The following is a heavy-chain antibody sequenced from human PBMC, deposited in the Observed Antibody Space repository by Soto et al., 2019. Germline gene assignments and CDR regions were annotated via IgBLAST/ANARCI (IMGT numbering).Heavy chain of an antibody. D-gene: IGHD3-9*01. CDR3: AREMAQYYDILTAYYLIRGAFDI. CDR2: IIPILGIA. V-gene: IGHV1-69*04. J-gene: IGHJ3*02. CDR1: GGGKRCKT. Sequence: LKASGGGKRCKTRGWAHQANKQALEWMGRIIPILGIANYAQKFQGRVTITADKSTSTAYMELSSLRSEDTAVYYCAREMAQYYDILTAYYLIRGAFDIWGQGTMVNVS.